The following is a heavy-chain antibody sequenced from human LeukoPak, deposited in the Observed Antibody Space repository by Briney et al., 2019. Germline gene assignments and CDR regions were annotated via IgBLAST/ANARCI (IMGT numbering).Heavy chain of an antibody. V-gene: IGHV4-59*01. CDR3: ARGYSSSWYYFDY. Sequence: SETLSLTCTVSGGSISSYYWRWIRKPPGKGLEWIGYIYYSGSTNYNPSLKSRVTMSIDTSKNQFSLNLSSVTAADTAVYYCARGYSSSWYYFDYWGQGTLVTVSS. D-gene: IGHD6-13*01. CDR2: IYYSGST. J-gene: IGHJ4*02. CDR1: GGSISSYY.